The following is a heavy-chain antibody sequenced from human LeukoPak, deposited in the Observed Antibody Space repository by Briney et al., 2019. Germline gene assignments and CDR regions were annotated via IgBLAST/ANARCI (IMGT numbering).Heavy chain of an antibody. Sequence: GGSLRLSRAASGFSFSTYGMHWVRQAPGKGLEWVAVITYDGYYKYYANSVKGRFTISSDNSKNTLYLQMNSLRAEDTAVYYCAKDRSAGVRASPMDYWGQGTLVTVSP. V-gene: IGHV3-30*18. D-gene: IGHD3-10*01. CDR3: AKDRSAGVRASPMDY. CDR1: GFSFSTYG. CDR2: ITYDGYYK. J-gene: IGHJ4*02.